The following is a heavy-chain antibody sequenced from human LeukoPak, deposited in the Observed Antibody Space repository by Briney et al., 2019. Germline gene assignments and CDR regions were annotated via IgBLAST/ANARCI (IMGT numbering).Heavy chain of an antibody. J-gene: IGHJ4*02. V-gene: IGHV3-7*01. D-gene: IGHD6-6*01. CDR1: GFTFSNYW. CDR2: IKTDGSEK. Sequence: LPGGSLRLSCEGSGFTFSNYWMGWVRQAPGKGLQWVANIKTDGSEKYYVDSMKGRFTISRDNAKNSLYLQMNSLRAEDTAVYFCATDRASIAARWFDYWGQGTLVTVSS. CDR3: ATDRASIAARWFDY.